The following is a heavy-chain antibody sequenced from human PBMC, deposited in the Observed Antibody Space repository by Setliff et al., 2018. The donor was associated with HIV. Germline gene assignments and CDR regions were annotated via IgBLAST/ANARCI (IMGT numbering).Heavy chain of an antibody. V-gene: IGHV3-11*01. CDR1: GFTFSDYY. CDR3: ARDTELAYVDY. Sequence: GGSLRLSCAASGFTFSDYYMSWIRQASGKGLEWVSYISRSGTIIYYADSVKGRFTISRDNAKNSLYLQMNSLRAEDTAVYYCARDTELAYVDYWGQGTLVTVSS. D-gene: IGHD4-4*01. J-gene: IGHJ4*02. CDR2: ISRSGTII.